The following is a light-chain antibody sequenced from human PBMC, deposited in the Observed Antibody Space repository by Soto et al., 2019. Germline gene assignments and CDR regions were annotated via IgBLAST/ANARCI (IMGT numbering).Light chain of an antibody. Sequence: DIQMTQSPSSLSASVGDRVTITCRATQYINVYLNWYQQKPGRAPSLLIYAASSLQGGVPSRFSGSGSGTDFTLTISSLEPEDFATYFCQQAYSTPIYTFGQGTKLEIK. CDR1: QYINVY. V-gene: IGKV1-39*01. CDR3: QQAYSTPIYT. CDR2: AAS. J-gene: IGKJ2*01.